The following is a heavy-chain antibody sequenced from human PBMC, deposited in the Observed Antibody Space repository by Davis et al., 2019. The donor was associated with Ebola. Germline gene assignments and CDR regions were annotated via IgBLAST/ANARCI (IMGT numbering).Heavy chain of an antibody. Sequence: PGGSLRLSCAASGFTFSSYSMNWVRQAPGKGLEWVSSISSSSSYIYYADSVKGRFTISRDNAKNSLYLQMNSLRAEDTAVYYCARDQYCGGDCYYYYYYGMDVWGQGTTVTVSS. J-gene: IGHJ6*02. CDR1: GFTFSSYS. V-gene: IGHV3-21*01. CDR2: ISSSSSYI. D-gene: IGHD2-21*02. CDR3: ARDQYCGGDCYYYYYYGMDV.